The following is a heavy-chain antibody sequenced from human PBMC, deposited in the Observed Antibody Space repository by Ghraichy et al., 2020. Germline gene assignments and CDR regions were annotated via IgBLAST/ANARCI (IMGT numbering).Heavy chain of an antibody. V-gene: IGHV3-23*01. CDR3: AKAPTAIAVSGTFHH. CDR2: LSGSGLST. Sequence: GGSLRLSCAASGFTFNNFAMNWVRQAPGKGLEWVSALSGSGLSTYYTDSVKGRFTISRDNSRNTLYLHMNSLRAEDTATYYCAKAPTAIAVSGTFHHWGQGTLVTVFS. CDR1: GFTFNNFA. D-gene: IGHD6-19*01. J-gene: IGHJ1*01.